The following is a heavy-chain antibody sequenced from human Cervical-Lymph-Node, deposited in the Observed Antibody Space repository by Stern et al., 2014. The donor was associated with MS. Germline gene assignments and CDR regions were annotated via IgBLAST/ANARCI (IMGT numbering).Heavy chain of an antibody. CDR2: AYPGDSES. D-gene: IGHD6-13*01. V-gene: IGHV5-51*03. CDR1: GYSLTNTW. J-gene: IGHJ4*02. Sequence: VQLVKSGAEVKKPGESLRISCKGSGYSLTNTWIGLVRQMPGKGLEWMGIAYPGDSESRYSPPFQAQVTISADKSITTAYLQWSSLKASDTAMYYCARGRGIALRPDYWGQGTLVTVSS. CDR3: ARGRGIALRPDY.